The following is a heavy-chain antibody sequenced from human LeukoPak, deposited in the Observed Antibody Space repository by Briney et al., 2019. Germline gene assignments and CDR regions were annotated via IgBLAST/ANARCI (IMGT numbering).Heavy chain of an antibody. J-gene: IGHJ4*02. CDR1: GFIVSHNY. D-gene: IGHD6-13*01. V-gene: IGHV3-53*01. CDR3: ARGPRYSFY. Sequence: GGSLRLSCAASGFIVSHNYMTWVRQAPGKGLEWISVIYIDGTTYYADSVKGRFTISRDQANNTLYLQMNTLRDEDTAVYYCARGPRYSFYWGQGTLASVSS. CDR2: IYIDGTT.